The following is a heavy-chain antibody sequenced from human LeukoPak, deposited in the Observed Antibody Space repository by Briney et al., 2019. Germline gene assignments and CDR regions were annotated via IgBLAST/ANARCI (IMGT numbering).Heavy chain of an antibody. Sequence: GGSLRLSCAASGFTFSSNGMDWVRQAPGKGLEWVGRIQSETDGGTTEYATPVKGRFTISRDDSKNTLYLQMNSLKTEDTAVYYCATLSLVSWGQGTLVTVSS. V-gene: IGHV3-15*01. CDR3: ATLSLVS. J-gene: IGHJ5*02. CDR1: GFTFSSNG. D-gene: IGHD3-16*01. CDR2: IQSETDGGTT.